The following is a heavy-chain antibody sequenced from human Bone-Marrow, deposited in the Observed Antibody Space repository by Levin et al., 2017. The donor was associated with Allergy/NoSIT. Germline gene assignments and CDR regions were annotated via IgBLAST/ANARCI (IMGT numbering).Heavy chain of an antibody. CDR3: AKDRYSSNWYFFDY. Sequence: PGGSLRLSCAASGFTFDDYVMHWVRQAPGKGLEWVSGISWNSGSIAYADSVKGRFTISRDNAKNSLYLQMNSLRAEDTAVYYCAKDRYSSNWYFFDYWGQGTLVTVSS. V-gene: IGHV3-9*01. CDR1: GFTFDDYV. D-gene: IGHD6-13*01. CDR2: ISWNSGSI. J-gene: IGHJ4*02.